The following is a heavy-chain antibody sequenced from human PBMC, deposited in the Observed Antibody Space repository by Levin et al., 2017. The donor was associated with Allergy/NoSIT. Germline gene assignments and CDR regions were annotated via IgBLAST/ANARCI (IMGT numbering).Heavy chain of an antibody. CDR2: IYYSGST. J-gene: IGHJ5*02. Sequence: SETLSLTCTVSGGSISSYYWSWIRQPPGKGLEWIGYIYYSGSTNYNPSLKSRVTISVDTSKNQFSLKLSSVTAADTAVYYCARHRFRYDWPGENWFDPWGQGTLVTVSS. CDR3: ARHRFRYDWPGENWFDP. CDR1: GGSISSYY. D-gene: IGHD5-12*01. V-gene: IGHV4-59*08.